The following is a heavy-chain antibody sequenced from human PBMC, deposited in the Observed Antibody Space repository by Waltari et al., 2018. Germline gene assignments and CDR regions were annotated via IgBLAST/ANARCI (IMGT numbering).Heavy chain of an antibody. CDR1: GYTFTYRY. D-gene: IGHD6-13*01. Sequence: QMQLVQSGAEVKKTGSSVKVSCKASGYTFTYRYLHWVRQAPGQALEWMGWITPFNGNTNYAQKFQGRVTITADKSTSTAYMELSSLRSEDTAVYYCAIAAAGTFDYWGQGTLVTVSS. J-gene: IGHJ4*02. V-gene: IGHV1-45*02. CDR3: AIAAAGTFDY. CDR2: ITPFNGNT.